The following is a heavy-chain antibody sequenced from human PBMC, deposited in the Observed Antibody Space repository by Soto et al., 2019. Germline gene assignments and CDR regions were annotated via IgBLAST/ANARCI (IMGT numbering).Heavy chain of an antibody. V-gene: IGHV3-30-3*01. J-gene: IGHJ4*02. Sequence: QLHLVESGGGVVRPGESLRLSCVDSGFSFRTYPMHWVRQAPGKGLEWVALISYDGSSEAYGESVRYRFTVSRDNSKNTLYLQLNSLRPEDTAVYYCATSSGYLNYFDYWGQGTLVTVSS. CDR1: GFSFRTYP. D-gene: IGHD6-19*01. CDR3: ATSSGYLNYFDY. CDR2: ISYDGSSE.